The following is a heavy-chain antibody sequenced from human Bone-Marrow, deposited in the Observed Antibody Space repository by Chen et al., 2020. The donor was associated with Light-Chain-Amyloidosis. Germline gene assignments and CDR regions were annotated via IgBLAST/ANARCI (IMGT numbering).Heavy chain of an antibody. CDR3: ARSSSSWYEEYYYYYYYMDV. J-gene: IGHJ6*03. CDR1: GGSISSYY. Sequence: QLQESGPGLVEPSKTLSLTCTVSGGSISSYYWSWIRQPAGKGLEWIGRIYTSGSTNYNPSLKSRVTMSVDTSKNQFSLKLSSVTAADTAVYYCARSSSSWYEEYYYYYYYMDVWGKGTTVTVSS. D-gene: IGHD6-13*01. V-gene: IGHV4-4*07. CDR2: IYTSGST.